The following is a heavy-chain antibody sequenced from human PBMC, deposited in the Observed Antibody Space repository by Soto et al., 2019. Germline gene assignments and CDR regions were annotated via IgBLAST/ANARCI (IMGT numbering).Heavy chain of an antibody. CDR3: ARGAFDYSHNPTGPDYFDY. D-gene: IGHD3-16*01. CDR2: ISSRSSDI. J-gene: IGHJ4*02. Sequence: EVRVVESGGGLVKPGGSLTLSCAASGFALSSYNVNWVRQAPGKGLEWVSSISSRSSDIYYADSVQGRFTISRDNGDNSGFMQNNRLTGEDTAVYYCARGAFDYSHNPTGPDYFDYWGQGSLVTVS. V-gene: IGHV3-21*02. CDR1: GFALSSYN.